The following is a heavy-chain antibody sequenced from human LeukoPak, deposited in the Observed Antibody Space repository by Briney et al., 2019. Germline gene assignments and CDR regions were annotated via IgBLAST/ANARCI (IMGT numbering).Heavy chain of an antibody. CDR2: IIPIFGTG. Sequence: GASVKVSCKTSGGTFRNYGFTWVRQAPGQGPEWVGGIIPIFGTGKYAQKFQGRVTVIADEFTSTAYMELSSLRSEDTAVYYCASRYCSGGSCFSRDYYYYYMDVWGKGTTVTVSS. D-gene: IGHD2-15*01. V-gene: IGHV1-69*13. CDR1: GGTFRNYG. CDR3: ASRYCSGGSCFSRDYYYYYMDV. J-gene: IGHJ6*03.